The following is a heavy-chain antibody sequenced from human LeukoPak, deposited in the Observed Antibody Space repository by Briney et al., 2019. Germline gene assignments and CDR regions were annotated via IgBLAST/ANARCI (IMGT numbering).Heavy chain of an antibody. D-gene: IGHD3-9*01. J-gene: IGHJ4*02. CDR1: GGTFSSYA. CDR3: ARDLGWVRRLRYFDWLFHFDY. Sequence: SVKVSCKASGGTFSSYAISWVRQAPGQGLEWMGGIIPIFGTANYAQKFQGRVTITADKSMSTAYMELSSLRSEDTAVYYCARDLGWVRRLRYFDWLFHFDYWGQGTLVTVSS. V-gene: IGHV1-69*06. CDR2: IIPIFGTA.